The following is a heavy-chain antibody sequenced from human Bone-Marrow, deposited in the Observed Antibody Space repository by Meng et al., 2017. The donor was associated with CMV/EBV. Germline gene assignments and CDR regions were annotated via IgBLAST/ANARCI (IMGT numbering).Heavy chain of an antibody. CDR2: ISAYNGNT. J-gene: IGHJ4*02. CDR3: ARESDYDFWSGYYGNFDY. CDR1: FTSYG. Sequence: FTSYGISWVRQAPGQGLEWMGWISAYNGNTNYAQKLQGRVTMTTDTSTSTAYMELRSLRSDDTAVYYCARESDYDFWSGYYGNFDYWGQGTLVTVSS. D-gene: IGHD3-3*01. V-gene: IGHV1-18*01.